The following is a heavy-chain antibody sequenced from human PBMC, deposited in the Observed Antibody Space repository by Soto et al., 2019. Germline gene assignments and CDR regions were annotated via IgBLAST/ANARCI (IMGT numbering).Heavy chain of an antibody. J-gene: IGHJ4*02. CDR2: VLYDGSER. CDR3: XXXXXXXXXXYGDW. Sequence: QVQLVESGGGVVQPGTSLRLSCAASGFIFSNYGMHWVRQAPGKGLEWVGVVLYDGSERHYGDSVKGRFTISRDNAKXXXXXXXXXXXXXXXXXXXXXXXXXXXXXXYGDWWGQGTLVSVSS. D-gene: IGHD4-17*01. CDR1: GFIFSNYG. V-gene: IGHV3-30*03.